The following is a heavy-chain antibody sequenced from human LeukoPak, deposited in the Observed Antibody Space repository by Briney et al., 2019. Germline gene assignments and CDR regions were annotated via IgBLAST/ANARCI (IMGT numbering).Heavy chain of an antibody. CDR1: GGSFTNYY. Sequence: PSETLSLTCVVYGGSFTNYYWSWIRQPPGKGLEWIGEINHSGTTNYNPSLKSRVTISVDTSKNQLSLKLNSVTAADTALYYCARVGDTALAPFAWWGQGTLVTVSS. CDR3: ARVGDTALAPFAW. V-gene: IGHV4-34*01. CDR2: INHSGTT. D-gene: IGHD5-18*01. J-gene: IGHJ4*02.